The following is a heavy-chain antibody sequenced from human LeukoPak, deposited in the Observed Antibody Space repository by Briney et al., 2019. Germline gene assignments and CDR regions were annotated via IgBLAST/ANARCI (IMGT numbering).Heavy chain of an antibody. V-gene: IGHV3-73*01. Sequence: GGSLRLSCAASGFTFSGFAMHWVRQASGKGLEWVGRVRSRATSYARTYAASVKGRSSISRDHSQTRAFLEMNRVKTEDTAVYYCTTHYYDSSGYHYGAFDYWGQGTLVTVSS. J-gene: IGHJ4*02. CDR1: GFTFSGFA. CDR2: VRSRATSYAR. D-gene: IGHD3-22*01. CDR3: TTHYYDSSGYHYGAFDY.